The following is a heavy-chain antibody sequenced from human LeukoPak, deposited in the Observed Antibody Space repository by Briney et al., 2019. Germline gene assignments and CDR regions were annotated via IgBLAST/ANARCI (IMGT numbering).Heavy chain of an antibody. CDR3: ARKSGTRGAFDV. D-gene: IGHD1-26*01. V-gene: IGHV4-61*02. J-gene: IGHJ3*01. Sequence: SETLSLTCTVSGGSISSGSYYWSWIRQPAGKGLEWIGRIYTSGSTNYNPSLKSRVTISVDTSKNQFSLNLNSVTAADTAVYYCARKSGTRGAFDVWGQGTMVTVAS. CDR2: IYTSGST. CDR1: GGSISSGSYY.